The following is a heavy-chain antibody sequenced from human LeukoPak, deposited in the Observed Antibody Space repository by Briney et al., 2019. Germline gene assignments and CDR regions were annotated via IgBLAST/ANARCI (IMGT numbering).Heavy chain of an antibody. V-gene: IGHV4-39*01. D-gene: IGHD6-25*01. J-gene: IGHJ4*02. CDR2: IYYSGST. CDR3: ARYISGSGFDY. CDR1: GGSISSSGYF. Sequence: SETLSLTCSVSGGSISSSGYFWGWIRQPPGKGLEWIGTIYYSGSTYYNPSLKSRLTISVDTSGNQFSLKLSSVTTADTAVYYCARYISGSGFDYWGQGTLVTVSS.